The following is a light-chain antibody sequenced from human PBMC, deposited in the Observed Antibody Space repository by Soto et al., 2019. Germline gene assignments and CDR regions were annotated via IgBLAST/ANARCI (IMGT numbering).Light chain of an antibody. Sequence: EIVLPQSPATLSLSPGERATLSCRASQSVSSYLAWYQQKPGQAPRLLIYDASNRATGIPARFSGSGSGTDFTLTITRLEPEDFAVYYCSHYGTSVPYTFGQGTRLEIK. V-gene: IGKV3-11*01. CDR2: DAS. CDR1: QSVSSY. CDR3: SHYGTSVPYT. J-gene: IGKJ5*01.